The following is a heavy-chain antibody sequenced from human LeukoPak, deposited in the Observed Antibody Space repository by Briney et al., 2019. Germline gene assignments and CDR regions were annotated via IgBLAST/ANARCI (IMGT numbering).Heavy chain of an antibody. CDR1: GYTFTSYY. CDR2: INPSGGST. V-gene: IGHV1-46*01. Sequence: ASVKVSCKASGYTFTSYYMHWVRHAPGQGLEWMGIINPSGGSTSYAQKFQGRVTMTRDTSTSTVYMELSSLRSEDTAVYYCARDLDSSSLEGTYGMDVWGQGTTVTVSS. D-gene: IGHD6-6*01. J-gene: IGHJ6*02. CDR3: ARDLDSSSLEGTYGMDV.